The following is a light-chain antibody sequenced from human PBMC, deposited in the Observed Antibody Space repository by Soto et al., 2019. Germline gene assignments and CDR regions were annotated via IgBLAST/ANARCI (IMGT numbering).Light chain of an antibody. CDR1: QGISNF. J-gene: IGKJ1*01. CDR2: AAS. CDR3: QKYNSAPQT. Sequence: DIQMTQSPSSLSASVGDRVTITCRASQGISNFLAWYQQKPGKGPELLIYAASTLQSGVPSRFSGSGFGTDFTLTISSLQPEDVATYYCQKYNSAPQTVGQGTKVDIK. V-gene: IGKV1-27*01.